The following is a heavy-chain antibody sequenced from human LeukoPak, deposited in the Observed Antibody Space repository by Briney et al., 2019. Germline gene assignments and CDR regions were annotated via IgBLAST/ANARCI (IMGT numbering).Heavy chain of an antibody. J-gene: IGHJ4*02. V-gene: IGHV3-30*02. CDR1: GFTFSGYG. Sequence: GGSLRLSCAASGFTFSGYGMHWVRPAPGKGLEWLAFIQYNGNNRYYANSVKGRFTLSRDNSGNTLYLQMNSLRAEDTAVYYCAKRDSAGSGTGKYYFDYWGQGTLVTVSS. CDR3: AKRDSAGSGTGKYYFDY. D-gene: IGHD6-13*01. CDR2: IQYNGNNR.